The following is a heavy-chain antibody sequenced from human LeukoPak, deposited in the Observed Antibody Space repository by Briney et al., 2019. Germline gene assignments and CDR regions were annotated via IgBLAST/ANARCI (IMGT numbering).Heavy chain of an antibody. CDR2: ISAYNGNT. CDR3: ARDRTAAAFDY. CDR1: GYTFTSYG. V-gene: IGHV1-18*01. D-gene: IGHD6-13*01. J-gene: IGHJ4*02. Sequence: ASVKVSCKASGYTFTSYGFSWVRQAPGQRLEWMGWISAYNGNTKYAQKIQGRVTMTTDTSTSTAYMELRSLRSDATALYYGARDRTAAAFDYWGQGTLVTVSS.